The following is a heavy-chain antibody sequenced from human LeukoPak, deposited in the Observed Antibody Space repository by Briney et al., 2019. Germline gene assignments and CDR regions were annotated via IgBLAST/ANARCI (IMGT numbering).Heavy chain of an antibody. Sequence: GGSLRLSCAASGFTFRNSWMSWVRQAPGKGLEWVANIKQEGTEKNYVDSVKGRFTISRYNARNSLYLQMNSLRAEDTAVYYCARDGGGPLDWGQGTLVTVSS. CDR1: GFTFRNSW. CDR3: ARDGGGPLD. V-gene: IGHV3-7*01. CDR2: IKQEGTEK. D-gene: IGHD3-10*01. J-gene: IGHJ4*02.